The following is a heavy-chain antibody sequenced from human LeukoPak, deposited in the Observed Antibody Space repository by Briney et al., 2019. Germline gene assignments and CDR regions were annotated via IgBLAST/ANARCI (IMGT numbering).Heavy chain of an antibody. CDR1: GFTFSTYW. V-gene: IGHV3-7*05. Sequence: QPGGSLRLSCAASGFTFSTYWMTWVRQAPGIGLEWVANIKPDGSEKFYVDSVKGRFTNSRDNAKNSLYLQMNSLRAEDTAVYYCARGQRSMDVWGQGTTVTVSS. CDR2: IKPDGSEK. J-gene: IGHJ6*02. CDR3: ARGQRSMDV. D-gene: IGHD5-24*01.